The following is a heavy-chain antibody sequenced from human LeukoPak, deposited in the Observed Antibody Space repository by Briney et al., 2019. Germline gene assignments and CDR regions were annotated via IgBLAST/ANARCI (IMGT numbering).Heavy chain of an antibody. J-gene: IGHJ4*02. CDR1: GYTFTNYG. CDR2: ISAYNGNT. Sequence: ASVKVSYEASGYTFTNYGISWVRQAPGQGLEWMGWISAYNGNTNYAQKFQGRVTMTAETSTSTAYMELRSLRSDDTAVYYCARDSITTVRGVIRGSSDFDYWGQGTLVTVSS. CDR3: ARDSITTVRGVIRGSSDFDY. V-gene: IGHV1-18*04. D-gene: IGHD3-10*01.